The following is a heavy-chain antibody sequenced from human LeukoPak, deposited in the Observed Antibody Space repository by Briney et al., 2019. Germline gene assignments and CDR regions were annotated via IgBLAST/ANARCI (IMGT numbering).Heavy chain of an antibody. CDR2: IYYSGST. CDR3: ARDGDDYGDYVFDY. J-gene: IGHJ4*02. D-gene: IGHD4-17*01. Sequence: SETLSLTCTVSGGSISSYFWSWIRQPPGKGLEWIGYIYYSGSTNYNPSLKSRVTISVYTSKNQFSLKLSSVTAADTAVYYCARDGDDYGDYVFDYWGQGILVTVSS. V-gene: IGHV4-59*01. CDR1: GGSISSYF.